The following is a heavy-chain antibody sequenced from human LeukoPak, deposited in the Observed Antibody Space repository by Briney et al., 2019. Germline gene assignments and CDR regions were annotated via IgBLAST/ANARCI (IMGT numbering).Heavy chain of an antibody. J-gene: IGHJ4*02. D-gene: IGHD5-18*01. V-gene: IGHV3-9*01. CDR1: GFTFDDYA. CDR3: AKGGYSYGKPYYFDY. Sequence: PGRSLRLSCAASGFTFDDYAMHWVRQAPGKGLEWVSGISWNSGSISYADSVKGRFTISRDNAKNSLYLQMNSLRAEDTALYYCAKGGYSYGKPYYFDYWGQGTLVTVSS. CDR2: ISWNSGSI.